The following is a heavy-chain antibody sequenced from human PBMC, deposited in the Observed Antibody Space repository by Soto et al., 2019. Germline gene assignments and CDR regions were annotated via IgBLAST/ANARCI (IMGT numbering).Heavy chain of an antibody. CDR2: ICYDGSNI. D-gene: IGHD3-3*01. J-gene: IGHJ4*02. V-gene: IGHV3-33*08. CDR1: GFAFSSYA. Sequence: GGSLRLSCAASGFAFSSYAMSWVRQAPGKGLEWVSVICYDGSNIYYADSVKGRFTISRDNSKNTLYLQMNSLRAEDTAVYYCAREKGRRFLEWLLLNWGQGTLVTVSS. CDR3: AREKGRRFLEWLLLN.